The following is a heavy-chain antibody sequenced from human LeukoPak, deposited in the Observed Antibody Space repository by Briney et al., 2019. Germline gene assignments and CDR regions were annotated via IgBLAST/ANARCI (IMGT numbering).Heavy chain of an antibody. Sequence: GESLKISCKVSGYSLSNYWIGWVRQIPGKGLEWMGIIYPGDSDTRYSPSFQGQVTISADKSISTAYLQWSSLKASDTAMYYCARWDIRMVPHWGQGTLVTVSS. J-gene: IGHJ4*02. CDR2: IYPGDSDT. D-gene: IGHD3-16*01. CDR1: GYSLSNYW. V-gene: IGHV5-51*01. CDR3: ARWDIRMVPH.